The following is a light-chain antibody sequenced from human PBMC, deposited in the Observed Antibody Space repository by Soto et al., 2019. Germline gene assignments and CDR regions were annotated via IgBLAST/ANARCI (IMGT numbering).Light chain of an antibody. CDR3: LSYTSSSTYVV. Sequence: QSALTQPASVSGSPGQSITISCTGTSSDVGGYNYVSWYQQHPGKAPQLIIYDVANRPSGVSNRFSGSKSGNTASRTISGLQVEDEADYYCLSYTSSSTYVVFGGGTKVTVL. J-gene: IGLJ2*01. CDR2: DVA. V-gene: IGLV2-14*03. CDR1: SSDVGGYNY.